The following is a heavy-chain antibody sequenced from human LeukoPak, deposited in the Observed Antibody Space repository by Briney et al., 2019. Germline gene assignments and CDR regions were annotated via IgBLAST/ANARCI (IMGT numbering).Heavy chain of an antibody. V-gene: IGHV5-51*01. CDR2: IYPGDSDT. J-gene: IGHJ6*02. CDR1: GYSFTSYW. Sequence: GESLKISCKGSGYSFTSYWIAWVRQMPGKGLEWMGIIYPGDSDTRYSPSFQGQVTISADKSISTAYLQWSSLKASDTAVYYCARQIKVVYYYYGMDVWGQGTTVTVSS. CDR3: ARQIKVVYYYYGMDV.